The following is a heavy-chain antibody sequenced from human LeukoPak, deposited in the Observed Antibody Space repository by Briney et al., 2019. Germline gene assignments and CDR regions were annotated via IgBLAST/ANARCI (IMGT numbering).Heavy chain of an antibody. Sequence: PGESLKISCQCSGYSFTSYWIGWVRQMPGKGLEWMGITYSGDSDTRYSPSFQGQVTISVDKSISTAYLQWSSLKASDTAMYYCARRRAVAGTYYFDYWGQGTLVTVSS. CDR2: TYSGDSDT. J-gene: IGHJ4*02. CDR1: GYSFTSYW. D-gene: IGHD6-19*01. V-gene: IGHV5-51*01. CDR3: ARRRAVAGTYYFDY.